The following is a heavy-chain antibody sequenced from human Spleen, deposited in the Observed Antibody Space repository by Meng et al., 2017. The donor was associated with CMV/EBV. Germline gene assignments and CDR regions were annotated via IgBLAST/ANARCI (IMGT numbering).Heavy chain of an antibody. D-gene: IGHD1-26*01. V-gene: IGHV3-21*01. Sequence: GGSLRLSCAASGFTFSSYSMNWVRQAPGKGLEWVSSISSSSSYIYYADSVKGRFTISRDNAKNSLYLQMNSLRADDTAVYYCARGSGPEWELMYYFDYWGQGTLVTVSS. J-gene: IGHJ4*02. CDR1: GFTFSSYS. CDR3: ARGSGPEWELMYYFDY. CDR2: ISSSSSYI.